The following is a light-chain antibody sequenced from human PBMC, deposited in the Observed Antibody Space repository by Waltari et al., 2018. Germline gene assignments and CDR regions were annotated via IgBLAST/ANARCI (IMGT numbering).Light chain of an antibody. Sequence: VLTQSPGNMSLSPGERATLSCSASQYFACNSLAWYQQKPGQAPRLLIYGASSRATGIPDRFSGSASGTDFTLTINRLEPEDFAVYYCQQYGTSPPWTFGQGTKVEIK. J-gene: IGKJ1*01. CDR3: QQYGTSPPWT. CDR2: GAS. CDR1: QYFACNS. V-gene: IGKV3-20*01.